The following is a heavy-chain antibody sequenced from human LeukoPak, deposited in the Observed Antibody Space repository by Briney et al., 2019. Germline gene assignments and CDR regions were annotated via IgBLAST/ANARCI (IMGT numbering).Heavy chain of an antibody. D-gene: IGHD5-12*01. CDR3: ARDGSLPDY. Sequence: PGGSLRLSCAASQFTFSSYWMHWVHQAPGKGLVWVSFITSDGSSTSYADYVKGRFTISRDNAKNMLYLQMNSLRAEDTAVYYCARDGSLPDYWGQGTLVTVSS. V-gene: IGHV3-74*01. CDR2: ITSDGSST. J-gene: IGHJ4*02. CDR1: QFTFSSYW.